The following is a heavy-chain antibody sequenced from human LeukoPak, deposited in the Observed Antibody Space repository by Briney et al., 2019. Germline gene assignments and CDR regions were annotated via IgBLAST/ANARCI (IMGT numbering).Heavy chain of an antibody. Sequence: PSETLSLTCAVYGGSFSGYYWSWIRQPPGKGLEWIGEINHSGSTNYNPSLKSRVTISVDTSKNQFSLKLSSVTAADTAVYYCARHSSSWLVDYWGQGTLVTVSS. V-gene: IGHV4-34*01. CDR1: GGSFSGYY. J-gene: IGHJ4*02. CDR3: ARHSSSWLVDY. CDR2: INHSGST. D-gene: IGHD6-13*01.